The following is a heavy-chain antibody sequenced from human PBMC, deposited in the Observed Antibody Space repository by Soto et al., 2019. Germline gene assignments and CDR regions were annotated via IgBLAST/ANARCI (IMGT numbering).Heavy chain of an antibody. D-gene: IGHD3-22*01. V-gene: IGHV3-15*07. CDR2: IKSKTDGGTT. J-gene: IGHJ4*02. CDR3: TTEYYYDSSGYYYTPDY. CDR1: GFTFSNAW. Sequence: GGSLRLSCAASGFTFSNAWMNWVRQAPGKGLEWVGRIKSKTDGGTTDYAAPVKGRFTISRDDSKTTLYLQMNSLKTEDTAVYYCTTEYYYDSSGYYYTPDYWGQGTLVTGLL.